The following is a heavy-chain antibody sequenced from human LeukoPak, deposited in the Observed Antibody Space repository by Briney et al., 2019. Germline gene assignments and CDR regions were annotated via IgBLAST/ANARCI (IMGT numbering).Heavy chain of an antibody. CDR3: ARDKRGNRFDY. J-gene: IGHJ4*02. V-gene: IGHV3-7*01. Sequence: GGSLRPSCAASGFTFSSYSMNWVRQAPGKGLEWVANIKQDGSEKYYVDSVKGRFTISRDNAKNSLYLQMNSLRAEDTAVYYCARDKRGNRFDYWGQGTLVTVSS. CDR2: IKQDGSEK. CDR1: GFTFSSYS.